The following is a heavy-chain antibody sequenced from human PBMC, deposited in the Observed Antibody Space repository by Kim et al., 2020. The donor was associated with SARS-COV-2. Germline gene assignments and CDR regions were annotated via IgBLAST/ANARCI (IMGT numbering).Heavy chain of an antibody. CDR3: AGSLPRVLRFLEWASSGLDC. CDR2: IYYSGRT. J-gene: IGHJ4*02. CDR1: GGSISSSNW. D-gene: IGHD3-3*01. Sequence: SETLSLTCAVSGGSISSSNWWSWVRQPPGKGLEWIGEIYYSGRTNYNPSLKRRVTISVDKSKNQFSLKLSSVTAADPAVYYCAGSLPRVLRFLEWASSGLDCWGQGTLVTGSS. V-gene: IGHV4-4*02.